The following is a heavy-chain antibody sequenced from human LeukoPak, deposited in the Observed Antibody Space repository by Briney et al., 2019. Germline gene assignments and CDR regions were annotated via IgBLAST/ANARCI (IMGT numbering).Heavy chain of an antibody. D-gene: IGHD3-22*01. CDR3: ARGTSGYYYF. Sequence: SSVKVSCKASGGTFSSYTISWVRQAPGQGLEWMGRIIPTLGIANYAQKFQGRVTITADKSTSTAYMELSSLRSEDTAVYYCARGTSGYYYFWGQGTLVTVSS. CDR2: IIPTLGIA. V-gene: IGHV1-69*02. J-gene: IGHJ4*02. CDR1: GGTFSSYT.